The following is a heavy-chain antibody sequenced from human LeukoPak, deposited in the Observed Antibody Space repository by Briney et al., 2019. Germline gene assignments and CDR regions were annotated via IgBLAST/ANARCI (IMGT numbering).Heavy chain of an antibody. J-gene: IGHJ5*02. CDR3: AKDRSRWAKLSPFDP. CDR1: GFTFDDYA. V-gene: IGHV3-9*03. CDR2: ISWNSGSI. Sequence: GRSLRLSCAASGFTFDDYAMHWVRQAPGKGLEWGSGISWNSGSIGYADSVKGRFTISRDNAKNSLYLQKNSLRAEDMALYYCAKDRSRWAKLSPFDPWGQGTLVTVSS. D-gene: IGHD5-24*01.